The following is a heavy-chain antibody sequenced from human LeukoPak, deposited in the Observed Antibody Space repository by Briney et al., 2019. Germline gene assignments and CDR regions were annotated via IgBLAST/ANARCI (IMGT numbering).Heavy chain of an antibody. CDR3: ARVANGDYGYNWFDP. Sequence: ASVKVSCKASGYTFTSYYMHWVRQAPGQGLEWMGIINPNGGSTSYAQKFQGRVTMTRDTSTSTVYMELSSLRSEDTAVYYCARVANGDYGYNWFDPWGQGTLVTVSS. CDR2: INPNGGST. D-gene: IGHD4-17*01. CDR1: GYTFTSYY. V-gene: IGHV1-46*01. J-gene: IGHJ5*02.